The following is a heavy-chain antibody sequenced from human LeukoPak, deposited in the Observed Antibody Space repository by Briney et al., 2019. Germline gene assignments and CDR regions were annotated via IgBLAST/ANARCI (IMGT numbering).Heavy chain of an antibody. J-gene: IGHJ6*02. CDR2: INHSGST. CDR3: ARARTRYYYDSSGYYHKEYYGMDV. D-gene: IGHD3-22*01. CDR1: GGSFSGYY. V-gene: IGHV4-34*01. Sequence: SETLSLTCAAYGGSFSGYYWSWIRQPPGKGLEWIGEINHSGSTNYNPSLKSRVTISVDTSKNQFSLKLSSVTAADTAVYYCARARTRYYYDSSGYYHKEYYGMDVWGQGTTVTVSS.